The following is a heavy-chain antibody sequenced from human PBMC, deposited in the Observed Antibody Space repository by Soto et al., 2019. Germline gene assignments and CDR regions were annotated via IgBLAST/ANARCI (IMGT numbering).Heavy chain of an antibody. Sequence: SETPSLTCAVYGGSFSGYYWSWIRQPPGKGLEWIGEINHSGSTNYNPSLKSRVTISVDTSKNQFSLKLSSVTAADTAVYYCARGPLRRRYGDVWGQGTTVTVSS. V-gene: IGHV4-34*01. CDR1: GGSFSGYY. D-gene: IGHD1-20*01. J-gene: IGHJ6*02. CDR3: ARGPLRRRYGDV. CDR2: INHSGST.